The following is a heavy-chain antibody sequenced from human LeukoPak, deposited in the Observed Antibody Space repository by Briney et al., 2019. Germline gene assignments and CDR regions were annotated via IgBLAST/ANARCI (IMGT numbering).Heavy chain of an antibody. CDR1: GFTFSSYA. CDR3: AGAIGYFDF. V-gene: IGHV3-23*01. D-gene: IGHD2-21*01. J-gene: IGHJ4*02. CDR2: ISGGGGST. Sequence: GGSLRLSCAASGFTFSSYAMTWVRQAPGKGLEWVSGISGGGGSTYYADSVKGRFTISRDNSKNTLYLQMNSLRAEDTAVYYCAGAIGYFDFWGQGTLVTVSS.